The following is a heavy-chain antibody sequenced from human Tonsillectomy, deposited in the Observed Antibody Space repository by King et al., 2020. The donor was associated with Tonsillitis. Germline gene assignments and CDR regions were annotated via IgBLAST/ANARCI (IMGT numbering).Heavy chain of an antibody. V-gene: IGHV3-7*01. J-gene: IGHJ4*02. D-gene: IGHD2-15*01. Sequence: EVQLVESGGGLVQPGGSLRLSCAASGFTFGNYWMNWVRQAPGKGREWVANIKQDGSEKYYVDSVKGRFTISRDTAKNSLYLQMNSLRAEDTAVYYCAREGCSGGSCYLGGLDYWGQGSLVTVSS. CDR2: IKQDGSEK. CDR3: AREGCSGGSCYLGGLDY. CDR1: GFTFGNYW.